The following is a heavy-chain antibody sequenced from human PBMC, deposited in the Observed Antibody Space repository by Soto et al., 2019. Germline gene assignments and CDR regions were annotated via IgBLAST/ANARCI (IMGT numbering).Heavy chain of an antibody. CDR2: IMQDGSDK. CDR1: GFSLSTSW. V-gene: IGHV3-7*01. CDR3: SSKRLYFYGLDV. J-gene: IGHJ6*02. Sequence: EVQLVESGGGLVQPGGSLRLSCTASGFSLSTSWMTWVRQAPGKGLEWVANIMQDGSDKYYVDSVKGRFTISRDNPKNSLYLQMTSLRAEDTAVYYCSSKRLYFYGLDVWGQGTTVTVSS.